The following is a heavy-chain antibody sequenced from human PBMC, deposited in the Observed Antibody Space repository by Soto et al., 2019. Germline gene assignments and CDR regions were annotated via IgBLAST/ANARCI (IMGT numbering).Heavy chain of an antibody. V-gene: IGHV3-30*03. J-gene: IGHJ1*01. D-gene: IGHD3-16*01. CDR3: ASDDGALPCERIHH. CDR1: GFSLDSYA. Sequence: VESGGGVVQPGRSLTLSCAASGFSLDSYAMHWVRQAPGKGHEWMAVVSYDVKNIYYADSVKGRFNISKDDPKNALYLRIGRLTDEDTATYSCASDDGALPCERIHHWGRGTLVTVSS. CDR2: VSYDVKNI.